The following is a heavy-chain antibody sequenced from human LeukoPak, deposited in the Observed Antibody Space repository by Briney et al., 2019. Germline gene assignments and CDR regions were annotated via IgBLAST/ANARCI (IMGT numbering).Heavy chain of an antibody. J-gene: IGHJ5*02. D-gene: IGHD6-6*01. CDR1: GGTFSSYA. V-gene: IGHV1-69*13. CDR2: IIPIFGTA. Sequence: RRASVKVSCKAPGGTFSSYAISWVRQAPGQGLEWMGGIIPIFGTANYAQKFQGRVTITADESTSTAYMELSSLRSEDTAVYYCARERIAARRSWFDPWGQGTLVTVSS. CDR3: ARERIAARRSWFDP.